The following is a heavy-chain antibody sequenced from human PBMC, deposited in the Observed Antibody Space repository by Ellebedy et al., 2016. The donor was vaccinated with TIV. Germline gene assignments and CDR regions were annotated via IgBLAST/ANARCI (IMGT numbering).Heavy chain of an antibody. J-gene: IGHJ4*02. CDR2: ITATGGTT. V-gene: IGHV3-23*01. Sequence: PGGSLRLSCAASGFTFNNFAMSWVRQAPGRGLEWVSHITATGGTTYYADSVKGRFTISRDNSKNTLYLQMNSLRADDTAVYFCAKDRTSGDGYWVFDSWGQGTLVSVSS. D-gene: IGHD2-21*02. CDR3: AKDRTSGDGYWVFDS. CDR1: GFTFNNFA.